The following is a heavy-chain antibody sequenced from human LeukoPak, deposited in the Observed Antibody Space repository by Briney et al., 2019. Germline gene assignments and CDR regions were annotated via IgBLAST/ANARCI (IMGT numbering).Heavy chain of an antibody. Sequence: PGGSLRLSCAASGFTFSTYWMSWVRQAPGKGLEWVANIKQDGSEKYYVDSVKGRFTISRDNAKNSLYLQMNSLRAEDTAVYYCARVDYSNYLLIYYYYYMDVWGKGTTVTVSS. D-gene: IGHD4-11*01. CDR2: IKQDGSEK. CDR1: GFTFSTYW. CDR3: ARVDYSNYLLIYYYYYMDV. J-gene: IGHJ6*03. V-gene: IGHV3-7*01.